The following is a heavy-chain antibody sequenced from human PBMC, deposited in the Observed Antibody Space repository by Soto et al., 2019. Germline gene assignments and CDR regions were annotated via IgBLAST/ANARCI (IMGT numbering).Heavy chain of an antibody. V-gene: IGHV1-18*01. CDR3: ARDRGMATIHRHSDAFDI. J-gene: IGHJ3*02. CDR1: GYTFTSYG. D-gene: IGHD5-12*01. CDR2: ISAYNGNA. Sequence: QVQLVQSGAEVKKPGASVKVSCKASGYTFTSYGISWVRQAPGQGLEWMGWISAYNGNANYAQKLQGRVTMTTDTSTSTAYMELRSLRSDDTAVYYCARDRGMATIHRHSDAFDIWGQGTMVTVSS.